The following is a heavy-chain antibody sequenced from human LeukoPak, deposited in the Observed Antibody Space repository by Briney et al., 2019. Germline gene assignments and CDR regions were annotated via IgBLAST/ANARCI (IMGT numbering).Heavy chain of an antibody. D-gene: IGHD6-25*01. V-gene: IGHV3-74*01. CDR3: ARAVGIGLAAAVDQTGFQH. CDR1: GFTFSSFW. J-gene: IGHJ1*01. Sequence: GGPLTLSCAASGFTFSSFWTLGVPHSTGGGRVWVSRIYPDGGVRANADSGKGRFTISRDNAKNSLSLQMNSLRAEDTAVYYCARAVGIGLAAAVDQTGFQHWGQGTLVTVSS. CDR2: IYPDGGVR.